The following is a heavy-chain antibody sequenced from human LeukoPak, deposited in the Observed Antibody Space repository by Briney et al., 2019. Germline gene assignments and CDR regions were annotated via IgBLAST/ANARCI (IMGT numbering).Heavy chain of an antibody. J-gene: IGHJ4*02. CDR2: IYYSGST. Sequence: SETLSLTCTVSGGSISSSYWSWIRQPPGKGLEWIGYIYYSGSTNYNPSLKSRVTISVDTSKNQFSLKLSSVTAADTAVYYCARDLSLDYWGQGTLVTVSS. CDR3: ARDLSLDY. CDR1: GGSISSSY. V-gene: IGHV4-59*01.